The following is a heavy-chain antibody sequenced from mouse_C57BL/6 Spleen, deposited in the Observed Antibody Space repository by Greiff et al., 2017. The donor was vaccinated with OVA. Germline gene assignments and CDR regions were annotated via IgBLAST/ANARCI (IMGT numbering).Heavy chain of an antibody. D-gene: IGHD4-1*01. CDR1: GFTFSNYW. J-gene: IGHJ1*03. V-gene: IGHV6-3*01. CDR2: IRLKSDNYAT. Sequence: EVQRVESGGGLVQPGGSMKLSCVASGFTFSNYWMNWVRQSPEKGLEWVAQIRLKSDNYATHYAESVKGRFTISRDDSKSSVYLQMNNLRAEDTGIYYCTGQNWDSYWYFDVWGTGTTVTVSS. CDR3: TGQNWDSYWYFDV.